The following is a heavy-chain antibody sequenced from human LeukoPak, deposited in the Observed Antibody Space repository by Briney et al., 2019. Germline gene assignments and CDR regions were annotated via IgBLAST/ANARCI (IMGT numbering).Heavy chain of an antibody. V-gene: IGHV3-48*01. J-gene: IGHJ4*02. Sequence: PGGSLRLSCAASGFTFSSYTMNWVRQAPGMGLEWVSFISSSSTTIYYADSVKGRFTISRDNARKSLYLQMNSLRVEDTAVYYCARVAGSGWYWLDYWGQGTLVTVSS. CDR3: ARVAGSGWYWLDY. D-gene: IGHD6-19*01. CDR2: ISSSSTTI. CDR1: GFTFSSYT.